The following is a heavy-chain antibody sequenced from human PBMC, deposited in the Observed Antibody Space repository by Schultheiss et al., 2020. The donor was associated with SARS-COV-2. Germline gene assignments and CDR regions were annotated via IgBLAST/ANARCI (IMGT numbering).Heavy chain of an antibody. D-gene: IGHD4-17*01. CDR3: ARDGSEATTVTTLYYYYYGMDV. V-gene: IGHV3-30-3*01. CDR1: GFTFSSYA. J-gene: IGHJ6*02. CDR2: ISSDGSSK. Sequence: GGSLRLSCAASGFTFSSYAMHWVRQAPGKGLEWVAVISSDGSSKYYADSVKGRFTISRDNAKNSLYLQMNSLRAEDTAVYYCARDGSEATTVTTLYYYYYGMDVWGQGTTVTVSS.